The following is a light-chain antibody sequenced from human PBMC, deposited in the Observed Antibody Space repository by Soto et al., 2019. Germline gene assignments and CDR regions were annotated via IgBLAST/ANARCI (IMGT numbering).Light chain of an antibody. CDR3: QQRLT. CDR1: QSVSSN. V-gene: IGKV3-11*01. J-gene: IGKJ4*01. CDR2: GAS. Sequence: EIVMTQSPATLSLSPGEKGTLSCRASQSVSSNLAWYQHKPGQAPRLLIYGASSRATGIPARFSGSGSGTDFTLTISSLEPEDFAVYYCQQRLTFGGGTKVDIK.